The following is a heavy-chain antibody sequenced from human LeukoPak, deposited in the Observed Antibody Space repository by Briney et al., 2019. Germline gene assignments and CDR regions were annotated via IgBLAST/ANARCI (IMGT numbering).Heavy chain of an antibody. CDR2: IYYSGST. Sequence: PSETLSLTCTVSGGSISSSSYYWGWIRQPPGKGLEWIGSIYYSGSTYYNPSLKSRVTISVDTSKNQFSLKLSSVTAADTAVYYCARHAPPWFGELPGERPLDYWGQGTLVTVSS. D-gene: IGHD3-10*01. J-gene: IGHJ4*02. V-gene: IGHV4-39*01. CDR1: GGSISSSSYY. CDR3: ARHAPPWFGELPGERPLDY.